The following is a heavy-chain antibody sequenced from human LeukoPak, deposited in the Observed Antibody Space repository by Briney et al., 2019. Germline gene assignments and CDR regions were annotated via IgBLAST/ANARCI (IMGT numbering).Heavy chain of an antibody. Sequence: SETLSLTCAAYGGSFSDYYWSWIRQPPGKGLEWIGEINHSGSTNYNPSLTSRVTISVDTSKNQFSLKLISVTAADTAVYYCARGPCSGGSCYLFYWGQGNLVTVSP. CDR1: GGSFSDYY. V-gene: IGHV4-34*01. CDR3: ARGPCSGGSCYLFY. CDR2: INHSGST. J-gene: IGHJ4*02. D-gene: IGHD2-15*01.